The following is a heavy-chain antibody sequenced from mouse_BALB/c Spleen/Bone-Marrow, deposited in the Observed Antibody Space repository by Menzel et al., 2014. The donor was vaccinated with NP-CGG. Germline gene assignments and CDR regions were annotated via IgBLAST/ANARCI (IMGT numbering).Heavy chain of an antibody. D-gene: IGHD4-1*02. J-gene: IGHJ2*01. CDR3: ARTTGTPYLDY. V-gene: IGHV7-3*02. CDR1: GFTFTDYY. Sequence: EVKLQESGGGLVQPGGSLILSCTPSGFTFTDYYMSWVRQPPGKALEWLGFIRNKANGYTTEYSASVKGRFTISRDSSQSILYLQMNTLRAEDSATYYCARTTGTPYLDYWGQGTTLTVSS. CDR2: IRNKANGYTT.